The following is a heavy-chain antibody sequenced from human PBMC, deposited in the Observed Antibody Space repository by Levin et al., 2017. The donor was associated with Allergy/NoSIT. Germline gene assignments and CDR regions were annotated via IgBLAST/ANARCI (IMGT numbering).Heavy chain of an antibody. J-gene: IGHJ6*03. V-gene: IGHV3-30*18. D-gene: IGHD2-2*01. CDR3: AKALRYCSSTSCYGYYYYSYMDV. CDR1: GFTFSSYA. CDR2: ISYDGSNK. Sequence: SCAASGFTFSSYAMHWVRQAPGKGLEGVAIISYDGSNKYYADSVKGRFPISRDNSKNTLYLQMNSLRAEDTAVYYCAKALRYCSSTSCYGYYYYSYMDVWGKGTTVTVSS.